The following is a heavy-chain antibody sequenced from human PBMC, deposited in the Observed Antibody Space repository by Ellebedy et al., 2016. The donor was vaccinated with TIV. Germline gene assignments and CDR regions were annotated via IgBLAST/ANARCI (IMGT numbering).Heavy chain of an antibody. Sequence: ASVKVSCXASGGTFSSYAISWVRQAPGQGLEWMGWINPNSGGTSYAQKFQGRVTMTRDTSISTAYMELSRLRSDDTAVYYCARVLGRHYYDSSPLGYWGQGTLVTVSS. CDR3: ARVLGRHYYDSSPLGY. CDR2: INPNSGGT. D-gene: IGHD3-22*01. CDR1: GGTFSSYA. J-gene: IGHJ4*02. V-gene: IGHV1-2*02.